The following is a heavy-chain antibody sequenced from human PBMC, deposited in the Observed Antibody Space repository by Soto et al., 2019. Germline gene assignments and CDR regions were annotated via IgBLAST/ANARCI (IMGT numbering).Heavy chain of an antibody. J-gene: IGHJ4*02. CDR1: GFTFSDYY. D-gene: IGHD3-3*01. V-gene: IGHV3-11*01. CDR2: ISSSGSTI. CDR3: AGGLAYYDFWSGLGLLDY. Sequence: QVQLVESGGGLVKPGGSLRLSCAASGFTFSDYYMSWIRQAPGKGLEWVSYISSSGSTIYYADSVKGRFTISRDNAKTSLYLQTNSLRAEDTAVYYCAGGLAYYDFWSGLGLLDYWGQGTLVTVSS.